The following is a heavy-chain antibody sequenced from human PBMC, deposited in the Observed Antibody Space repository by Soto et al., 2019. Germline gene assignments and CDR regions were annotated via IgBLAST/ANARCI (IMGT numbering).Heavy chain of an antibody. J-gene: IGHJ4*01. Sequence: PSETLSLTCTVSGGSISSSDHHWDWIRQPPGKGLEWIGNIYYTGDTSYNPSLKNRVTISVDTSKNQFSLKLTSVTAADTAVYFCARHEPEPPADLVRGPYYLVSWGPGTLLTVSS. D-gene: IGHD3-10*01. CDR3: ARHEPEPPADLVRGPYYLVS. CDR1: GGSISSSDHH. CDR2: IYYTGDT. V-gene: IGHV4-39*01.